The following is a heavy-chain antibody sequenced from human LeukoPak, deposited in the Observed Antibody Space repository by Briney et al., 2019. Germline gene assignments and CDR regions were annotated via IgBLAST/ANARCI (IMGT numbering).Heavy chain of an antibody. V-gene: IGHV1-69*13. Sequence: ASVKVSCKAPGGTFSSYAISWVRQAPGQGLEWMGGIIPIFGTANYAQKFQGRVTITADESTSTAYMELSSLRSEDTAVYYCATEHSSGWYWFDPWGQGTLVTVSS. J-gene: IGHJ5*02. D-gene: IGHD6-19*01. CDR2: IIPIFGTA. CDR3: ATEHSSGWYWFDP. CDR1: GGTFSSYA.